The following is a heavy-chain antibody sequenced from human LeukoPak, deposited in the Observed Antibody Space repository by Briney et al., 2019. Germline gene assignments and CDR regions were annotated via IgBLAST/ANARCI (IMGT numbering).Heavy chain of an antibody. CDR2: IYSGGNT. CDR3: ASGGSYLDDAFDI. CDR1: GFTVSSNY. J-gene: IGHJ3*02. V-gene: IGHV3-66*02. D-gene: IGHD1-26*01. Sequence: GGSLRLSCAASGFTVSSNYMTWVHQAPGKGLEWVSVIYSGGNTYYADSVKGRFTISRDKSKNTLYLQMNSLRAADTAVYYCASGGSYLDDAFDIWGQGTMVTVSS.